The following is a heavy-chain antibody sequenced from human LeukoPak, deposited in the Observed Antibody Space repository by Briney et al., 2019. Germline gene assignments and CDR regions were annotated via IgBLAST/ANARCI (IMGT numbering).Heavy chain of an antibody. CDR2: IKSKIDGGTT. Sequence: SGGSLRLSCAASGFTFSNAWTRWVRQAPGKGLEWVGRIKSKIDGGTTDYAAPVKGRFTISRDDSKNTLYLQMNSLKTEDTAVYYCTTELRWELVDVDQWGQGTLVTVSS. CDR3: TTELRWELVDVDQ. J-gene: IGHJ4*02. V-gene: IGHV3-15*05. D-gene: IGHD1-26*01. CDR1: GFTFSNAW.